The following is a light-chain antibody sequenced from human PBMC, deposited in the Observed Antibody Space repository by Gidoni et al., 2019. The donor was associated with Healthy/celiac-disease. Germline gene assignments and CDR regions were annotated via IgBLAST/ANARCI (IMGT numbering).Light chain of an antibody. Sequence: EIVFTQSPATLSLSPGERATLSCSASQSVSSYLAWYQQKPGQAPRLLIYDASNRATGIPARFSGSGSGTDFTLTISSLEPEDFAVYYCQQRSNWPQHTFXQXTKLEIK. J-gene: IGKJ2*01. CDR3: QQRSNWPQHT. V-gene: IGKV3-11*01. CDR2: DAS. CDR1: QSVSSY.